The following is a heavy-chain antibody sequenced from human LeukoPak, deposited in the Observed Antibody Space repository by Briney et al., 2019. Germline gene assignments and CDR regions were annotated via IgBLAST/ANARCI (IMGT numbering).Heavy chain of an antibody. J-gene: IGHJ1*01. V-gene: IGHV3-7*01. CDR3: ARDQNFYDTTGEGYFQH. CDR2: INQDGSVI. Sequence: GSLILSCAASGFNFGTFWMSWVRPAPGRGLEWVAKINQDGSVIDYVDSVKGRFTISRDNANNFLHLQMNSLRADDAAVYYCARDQNFYDTTGEGYFQHWGQGTLVTVSS. D-gene: IGHD3-22*01. CDR1: GFNFGTFW.